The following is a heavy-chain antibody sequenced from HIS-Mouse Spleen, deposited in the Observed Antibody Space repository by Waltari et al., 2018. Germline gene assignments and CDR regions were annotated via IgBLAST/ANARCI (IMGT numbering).Heavy chain of an antibody. J-gene: IGHJ2*01. CDR3: AREIPYSSSWYDWYFDL. CDR1: GGSISSSSYY. V-gene: IGHV4-39*07. Sequence: QLQLQESGPGLVKPSETLSLTCTVSGGSISSSSYYWGWIRQPPGKGRGWIGSIYYSGSTYYNPSLKSRVTISVDTSKNQFSLKLSSVTAADTAVYYCAREIPYSSSWYDWYFDLWGRDTLVTVSS. CDR2: IYYSGST. D-gene: IGHD6-13*01.